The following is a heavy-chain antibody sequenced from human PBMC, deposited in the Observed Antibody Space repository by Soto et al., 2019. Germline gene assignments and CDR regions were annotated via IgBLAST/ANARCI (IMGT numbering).Heavy chain of an antibody. V-gene: IGHV3-23*01. Sequence: GGSLRLSCAASGFTFSSYAMSWVRQAPGKGLEWVSAISGSGGSTYYADSVKSRFTISRDNSKNTLYLQMNSLRAEDTAVYYCAKFGMATTKRSPPYYIDYWGQGALVTVSS. D-gene: IGHD1-1*01. J-gene: IGHJ4*02. CDR3: AKFGMATTKRSPPYYIDY. CDR2: ISGSGGST. CDR1: GFTFSSYA.